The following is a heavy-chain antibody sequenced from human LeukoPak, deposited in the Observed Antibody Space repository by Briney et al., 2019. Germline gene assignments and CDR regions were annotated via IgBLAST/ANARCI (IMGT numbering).Heavy chain of an antibody. CDR2: IRDDGSYK. D-gene: IGHD3-22*01. CDR1: GFTFSSYG. Sequence: GGSLRLSCAASGFTFSSYGMHWVRQAPGKGLEWVAFIRDDGSYKYYADSVKGRFTISRDNSKNTLYLQMNSLRTEDTAVYYCAKAESYYDSSGYYYGEYFQHRGQGTLVTVSS. CDR3: AKAESYYDSSGYYYGEYFQH. V-gene: IGHV3-30*02. J-gene: IGHJ1*01.